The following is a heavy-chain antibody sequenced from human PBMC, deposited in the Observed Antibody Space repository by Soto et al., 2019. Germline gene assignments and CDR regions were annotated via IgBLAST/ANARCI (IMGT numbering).Heavy chain of an antibody. CDR2: VHHSWGS. Sequence: QVQLQESGPGLVKPSETLSLSCTVSGGSISSYYWSWFRQSPGKRMEWIGYVHHSWGSSYNPSLRSRFAISLDTSKSQFSLKVTSVTATDTAVYYCARQGIGPLHGLVDVWGQGTTVTVSS. J-gene: IGHJ6*02. D-gene: IGHD1-26*01. V-gene: IGHV4-59*08. CDR1: GGSISSYY. CDR3: ARQGIGPLHGLVDV.